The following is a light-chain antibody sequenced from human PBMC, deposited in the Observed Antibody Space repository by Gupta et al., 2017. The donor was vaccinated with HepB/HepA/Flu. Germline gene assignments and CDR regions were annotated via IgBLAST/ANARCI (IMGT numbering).Light chain of an antibody. J-gene: IGLJ1*01. Sequence: QSALTQPASVSGSPGQSITISCTGTSSDVGSHNSVSWYQQHPGKAPKFLIYDVSNRPSGVSYRFSGSKSGNTASLTVSXLQAEDXAYYYCCSYADSYTYVFGTGTKVTXL. CDR1: SSDVGSHNS. V-gene: IGLV2-14*03. CDR3: CSYADSYTYV. CDR2: DVS.